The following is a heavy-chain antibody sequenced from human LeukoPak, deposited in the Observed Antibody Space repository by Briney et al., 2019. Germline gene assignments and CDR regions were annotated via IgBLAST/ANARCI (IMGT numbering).Heavy chain of an antibody. J-gene: IGHJ3*02. V-gene: IGHV3-7*04. CDR2: IRQDGSAK. CDR1: GFTFSRYW. Sequence: GGALRLSCAAPGFTFSRYWMSWVRQAPGKGLEWVGNIRQDGSAKYYLDSVKDRFTISSANSKNSLYLQMISPSAEDTAVYYCARGDSYDSSGYFIDAFDIWGQGTKVTVSS. D-gene: IGHD3-22*01. CDR3: ARGDSYDSSGYFIDAFDI.